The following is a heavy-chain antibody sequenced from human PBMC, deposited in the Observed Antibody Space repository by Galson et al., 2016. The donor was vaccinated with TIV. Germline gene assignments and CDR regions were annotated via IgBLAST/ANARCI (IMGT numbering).Heavy chain of an antibody. CDR2: IGTAGDT. J-gene: IGHJ6*03. V-gene: IGHV3-13*01. Sequence: SLRLSCAASGFTFSNSWMHWVRQAPGKGLEWVSGIGTAGDTYYEGSVKGRFTISRENAKNSLYLQMNSLKAGDTAVYYCAREALFGYYYMDVWGKGTTVTVSS. CDR3: AREALFGYYYMDV. D-gene: IGHD3-3*01. CDR1: GFTFSNSW.